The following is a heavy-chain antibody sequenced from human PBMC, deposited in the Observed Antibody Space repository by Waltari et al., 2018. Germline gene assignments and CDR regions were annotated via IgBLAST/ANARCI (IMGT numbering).Heavy chain of an antibody. CDR3: AKDAGILYYFDY. J-gene: IGHJ4*02. CDR2: ISSGGST. D-gene: IGHD3-10*01. Sequence: EVQLVESGGGLAKPGGSLRLSCAASGFTFSSSAMHWVRQAPGKGLEWVSAISSGGSTYYADSMKGRFTISRDNSKNTLSLQMNSLRPEDTAVYYCAKDAGILYYFDYWGQGVLVTVSS. V-gene: IGHV3-23*04. CDR1: GFTFSSSA.